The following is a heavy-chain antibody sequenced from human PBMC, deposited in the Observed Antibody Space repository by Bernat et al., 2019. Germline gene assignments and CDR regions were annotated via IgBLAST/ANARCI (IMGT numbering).Heavy chain of an antibody. V-gene: IGHV4-39*01. J-gene: IGHJ4*02. CDR2: VYYSGST. CDR3: ARRKHHDY. CDR1: GGSISSGSYH. Sequence: QLQLQESGPGLVKPSETLSLTCTVSGGSISSGSYHWGWIRQPPGKGLEWIGSVYYSGSTYYNPSLKSRVTMSVDTSKNQFSLKLSSVTAADTAVYYCARRKHHDYWGQGTLVTVSS.